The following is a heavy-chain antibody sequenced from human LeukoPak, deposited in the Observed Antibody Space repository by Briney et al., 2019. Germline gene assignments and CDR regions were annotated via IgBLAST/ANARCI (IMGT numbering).Heavy chain of an antibody. V-gene: IGHV4-39*01. Sequence: SETLSLTCTVSGGSISSSNYYWAWIRQPPGKGLEWIGSIFQSGSTSYNASLRSRVSMSVDTSKSRFSLKLSSVTATDTAVYYCASPGLGAFDIWGQGTMVSVSS. CDR3: ASPGLGAFDI. CDR1: GGSISSSNYY. CDR2: IFQSGST. D-gene: IGHD3-10*01. J-gene: IGHJ3*02.